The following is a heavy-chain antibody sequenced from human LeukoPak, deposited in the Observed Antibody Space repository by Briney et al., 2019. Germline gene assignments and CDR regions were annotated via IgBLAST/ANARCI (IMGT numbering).Heavy chain of an antibody. Sequence: ASVKVSCKASGYTFTSYYMHWVRQAPGQGLEWMGIINPSGGSTSYAQKFQGRVTITRDTSASTAYMELSSLRSEDMAVYYCARAVHSRLRSGWVAFDIWGQGTMVTVSS. D-gene: IGHD5-12*01. CDR3: ARAVHSRLRSGWVAFDI. J-gene: IGHJ3*02. CDR2: INPSGGST. CDR1: GYTFTSYY. V-gene: IGHV1-46*01.